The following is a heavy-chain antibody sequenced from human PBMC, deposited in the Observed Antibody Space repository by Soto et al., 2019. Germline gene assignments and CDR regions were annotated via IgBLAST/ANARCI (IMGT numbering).Heavy chain of an antibody. J-gene: IGHJ6*02. Sequence: SETLSLTCTVSGGSISSDSYYWGWIRQSPEKGLEWIASISYSGSTYYNPTLKSRLIISVDTSKNQFSLKLSFVTAADTAVYYCARHYGDYSIYYYGMDVWGQGTTVTVSS. V-gene: IGHV4-39*01. CDR1: GGSISSDSYY. CDR2: ISYSGST. D-gene: IGHD2-15*01. CDR3: ARHYGDYSIYYYGMDV.